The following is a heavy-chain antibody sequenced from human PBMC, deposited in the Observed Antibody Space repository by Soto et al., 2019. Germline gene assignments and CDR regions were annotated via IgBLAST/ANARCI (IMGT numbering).Heavy chain of an antibody. Sequence: GGSLRLSCAASGFTFSSYEMDWVRQAPGKGLEWVAYISSSGYIMYADSVKGRFTISRDNADNSLYLQMNSLRAEDTAVYYCTKEKSVMYSGYDAFDIWGRGQWSPSPQ. CDR3: TKEKSVMYSGYDAFDI. D-gene: IGHD5-12*01. CDR1: GFTFSSYE. V-gene: IGHV3-48*03. CDR2: ISSSGYI. J-gene: IGHJ3*02.